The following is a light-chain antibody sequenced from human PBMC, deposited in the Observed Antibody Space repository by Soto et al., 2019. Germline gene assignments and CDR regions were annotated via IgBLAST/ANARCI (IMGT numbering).Light chain of an antibody. CDR2: RIS. CDR1: QGLVDNDGYSY. CDR3: MQGTHWPYT. V-gene: IGKV2-30*01. Sequence: VVMTQSPLSMAVTLGEPASVSCRSSQGLVDNDGYSYLSWFHQRPGQSPRRLIYRISNRDSGVPDRISGSGSGTDFTLKISRVEAADVGVYYCMQGTHWPYTFGQGTHLEI. J-gene: IGKJ2*01.